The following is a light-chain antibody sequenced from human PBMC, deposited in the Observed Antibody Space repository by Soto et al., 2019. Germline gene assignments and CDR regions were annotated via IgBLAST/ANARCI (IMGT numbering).Light chain of an antibody. CDR3: QQYDLWPWT. J-gene: IGKJ1*01. CDR2: GAS. Sequence: KVMTQSPATLSVSPGERATLSCRASQSVSSNLAWYQQKPGQAPRLLIYGASTRATATPARFSGSGSGTEFTLTISSLQSEDFAVYYCQQYDLWPWTFGQGTKVEIK. V-gene: IGKV3-15*01. CDR1: QSVSSN.